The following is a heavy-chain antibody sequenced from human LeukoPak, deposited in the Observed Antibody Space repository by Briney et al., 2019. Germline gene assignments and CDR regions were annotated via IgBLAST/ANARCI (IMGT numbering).Heavy chain of an antibody. CDR1: GFTFSSYW. CDR3: ARDSAMDSSGYYPVGSDY. Sequence: PGGSLRLSCAASGFTFSSYWMHWVRQAPGKGLVWVSRINSDGSSTICADSVKGRFTISRDKANNTLYLQMNSLRAEDTAVYYCARDSAMDSSGYYPVGSDYWGQGTLVTVSS. J-gene: IGHJ4*02. CDR2: INSDGSST. D-gene: IGHD3-22*01. V-gene: IGHV3-74*01.